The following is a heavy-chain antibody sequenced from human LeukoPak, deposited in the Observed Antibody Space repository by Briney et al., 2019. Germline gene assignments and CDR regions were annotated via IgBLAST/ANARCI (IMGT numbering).Heavy chain of an antibody. Sequence: SETLSLTCAVYGGSFSGYYWSWIRQPPGKGLEWIGEINHSGSTNYNPSLKSRVTISVDTSKNQFSLKLSSVTAADTAVYYCARGSQAVSIDCWGQGTLVTVSS. J-gene: IGHJ4*02. CDR2: INHSGST. V-gene: IGHV4-34*01. CDR1: GGSFSGYY. D-gene: IGHD6-19*01. CDR3: ARGSQAVSIDC.